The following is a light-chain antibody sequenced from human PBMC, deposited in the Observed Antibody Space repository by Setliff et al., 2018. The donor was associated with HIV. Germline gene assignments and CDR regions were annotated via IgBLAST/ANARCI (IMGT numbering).Light chain of an antibody. CDR3: SSHTSNRIPWV. CDR2: DVS. V-gene: IGLV2-14*03. Sequence: QSALTQPVSVSGSPGQSITISCTGSSSDVGGFNYVSWYRQHPGKAPKLMIFDVSNRLSGVSNRFSGSKSGNTASLTISGLQAEDEADYYCSSHTSNRIPWVFGTGTKVTVL. CDR1: SSDVGGFNY. J-gene: IGLJ1*01.